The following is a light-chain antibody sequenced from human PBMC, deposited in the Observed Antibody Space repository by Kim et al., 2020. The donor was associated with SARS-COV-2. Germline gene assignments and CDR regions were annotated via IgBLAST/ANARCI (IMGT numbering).Light chain of an antibody. Sequence: LSVSPGERATLSCRASQTVFRNLAWYQQKPGQPPRLLIYSASTRAAGIPARFSGSGSGTEFTLVISSLQSDDFAVYYCQQHNSLWTFGQGTKLEI. CDR2: SAS. V-gene: IGKV3-15*01. CDR1: QTVFRN. J-gene: IGKJ1*01. CDR3: QQHNSLWT.